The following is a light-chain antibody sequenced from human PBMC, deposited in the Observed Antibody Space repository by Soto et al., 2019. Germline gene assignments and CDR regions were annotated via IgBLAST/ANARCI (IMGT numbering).Light chain of an antibody. Sequence: DIQMTQSPSTLSASVGERVTITCRASQSISSWLAWYQQKPGKALKLLIYKASSLESGVPSRFSGSGSGTEFTLSISSLQPDDFATYYCHQYNSYPSFGGGTKVEIK. CDR1: QSISSW. CDR3: HQYNSYPS. V-gene: IGKV1-5*03. J-gene: IGKJ4*02. CDR2: KAS.